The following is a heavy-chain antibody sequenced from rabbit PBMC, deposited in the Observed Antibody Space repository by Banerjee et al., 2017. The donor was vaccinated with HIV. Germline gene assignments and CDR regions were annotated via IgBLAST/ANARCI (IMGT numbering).Heavy chain of an antibody. J-gene: IGHJ4*01. CDR2: IDAGSSGSA. CDR1: GFSFSSRYW. D-gene: IGHD4-1*01. CDR3: ARDPYSNGGL. Sequence: QEQLEESGGDLVKPEGSLTLTCTASGFSFSSRYWICWVRQAPGKGLEWIACIDAGSSGSAHYASWVKSRFTISKTSSTTVTLQMTSLTAADTATYFCARDPYSNGGLWGPGTLVTVS. V-gene: IGHV1S45*01.